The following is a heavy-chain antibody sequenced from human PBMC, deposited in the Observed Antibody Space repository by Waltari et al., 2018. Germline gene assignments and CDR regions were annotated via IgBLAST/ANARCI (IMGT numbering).Heavy chain of an antibody. CDR3: ARAVPRGSEAFDY. D-gene: IGHD2-15*01. Sequence: QVQLVQSGAEVKKPGASVRVSCKASGYTFIRYYMHWVRQAPGQGLEWMGIINPKDERRTYAEKFQGRVTMTRDTSTTTVYMDLSGLRSEDTAIYYWARAVPRGSEAFDYWGQGTLVTVSS. CDR1: GYTFIRYY. CDR2: INPKDERR. V-gene: IGHV1-46*01. J-gene: IGHJ4*02.